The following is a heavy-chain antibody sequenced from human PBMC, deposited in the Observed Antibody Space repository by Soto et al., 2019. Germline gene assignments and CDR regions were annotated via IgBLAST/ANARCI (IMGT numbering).Heavy chain of an antibody. D-gene: IGHD1-26*01. CDR2: ISYDGSNK. CDR3: AKLGGSQPDAFDI. CDR1: GFTFSSYG. Sequence: QVQLVESGGGVVQPGRSLRLSCAASGFTFSSYGMHWVRQAPGKGLEWVAVISYDGSNKYYADSVKGRFTISRDNSKNTLYLQMNSLRAEDTAVYYCAKLGGSQPDAFDIWGQGTMVTVSS. J-gene: IGHJ3*02. V-gene: IGHV3-30*18.